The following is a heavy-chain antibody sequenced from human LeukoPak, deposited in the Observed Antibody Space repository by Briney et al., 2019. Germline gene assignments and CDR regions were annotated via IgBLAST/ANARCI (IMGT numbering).Heavy chain of an antibody. CDR1: GFTFNDFA. CDR2: IGDAGT. J-gene: IGHJ3*01. Sequence: GGSLRLSCAASGFTFNDFAMTWVRQAPGKGLEWVSSIGDAGTYYTDSVKGRFTISRDNSKNMLYLQLNSLRAGDTAMYYCAKNLGPFVVRGQGTMVTVSS. CDR3: AKNLGPFVV. V-gene: IGHV3-23*03. D-gene: IGHD3-16*01.